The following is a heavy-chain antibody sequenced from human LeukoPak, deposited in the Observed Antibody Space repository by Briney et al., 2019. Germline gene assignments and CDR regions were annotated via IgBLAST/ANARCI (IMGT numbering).Heavy chain of an antibody. CDR2: IYYSGST. D-gene: IGHD3-3*01. V-gene: IGHV4-59*01. Sequence: SETLSLTCTVSGGSISCYYWSWIRQPPGKGLEWIGYIYYSGSTNYNPSLKSRVTISVDTSKNQFSLKLSSVTAADTAVYYCARGGRFLEWLLEFDHWGQGTLVTVSS. J-gene: IGHJ5*02. CDR1: GGSISCYY. CDR3: ARGGRFLEWLLEFDH.